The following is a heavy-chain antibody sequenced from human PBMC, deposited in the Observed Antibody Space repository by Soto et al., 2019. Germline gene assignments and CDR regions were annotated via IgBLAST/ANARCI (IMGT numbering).Heavy chain of an antibody. V-gene: IGHV3-15*01. CDR3: TTDYDFSPGYFEY. D-gene: IGHD3-3*01. J-gene: IGHJ4*02. Sequence: VGSLRLSCAASGFTFSNAWMSWVRHSPGKGLEWVGRIKSKTDGGTTDYAAPVKGRFTISRDDSKNTMYLQMNSLKTEDTAVYYCTTDYDFSPGYFEYWGQGTLVTVSS. CDR2: IKSKTDGGTT. CDR1: GFTFSNAW.